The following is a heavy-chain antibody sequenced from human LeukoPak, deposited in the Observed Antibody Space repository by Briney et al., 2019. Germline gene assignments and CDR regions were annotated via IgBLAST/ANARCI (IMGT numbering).Heavy chain of an antibody. J-gene: IGHJ2*01. CDR3: ARQGSGWYFDL. CDR2: IYHSGST. CDR1: GCSISSGYY. Sequence: SETLSLTCAVSGCSISSGYYWGWIRQPPGKGLEWIGSIYHSGSTYYNPSLKSRVTISVDTSKNQFSLKLSSVTAADTAVYYCARQGSGWYFDLWGRGTLVTVSS. V-gene: IGHV4-38-2*01.